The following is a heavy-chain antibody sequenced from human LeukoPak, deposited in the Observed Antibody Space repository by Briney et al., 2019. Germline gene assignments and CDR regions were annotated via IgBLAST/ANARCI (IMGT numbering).Heavy chain of an antibody. Sequence: GGSLRLSCAPSGFPFSSYGMQWVRQAPGKGLEWVAVIWYDGTNTYYADSVKGRFTISRDNSKNTMYLQVNSVRAEETAVKHCERGFCLCGSCYLDDFDLWGKGTRVTVSS. CDR2: IWYDGTNT. J-gene: IGHJ3*01. CDR1: GFPFSSYG. CDR3: ERGFCLCGSCYLDDFDL. D-gene: IGHD2-15*01. V-gene: IGHV3-33*01.